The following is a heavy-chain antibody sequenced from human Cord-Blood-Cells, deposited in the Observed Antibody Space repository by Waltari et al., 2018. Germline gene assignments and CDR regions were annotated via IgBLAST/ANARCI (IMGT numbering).Heavy chain of an antibody. V-gene: IGHV1-46*01. CDR2: INPSGGST. CDR1: GYTFTSSY. Sequence: QVQLVQSGAEVKKPGASVKVSCKASGYTFTSSYMHWVRQAPGQGLEWMGIINPSGGSTSYAQKFQGRVTMTRDTSTSTVYMELSSLRSEDTAVYYCARGLRGRTQYYYYYGMDVWGQGTTVTVSS. J-gene: IGHJ6*02. CDR3: ARGLRGRTQYYYYYGMDV.